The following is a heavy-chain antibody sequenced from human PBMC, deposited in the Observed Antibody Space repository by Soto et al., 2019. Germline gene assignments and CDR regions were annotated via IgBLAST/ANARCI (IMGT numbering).Heavy chain of an antibody. Sequence: EIQLLESGGGLVQPGGSLRLSCGGSGFSFSTFAMAWVRQAPGKGLEWVSGISGRDGNTYYADSVRGRCTISRDNPKNTLYLQMNSVRAEDTAVYFCASGGIPGQKQSYWGQGTLVIVSS. CDR3: ASGGIPGQKQSY. J-gene: IGHJ4*02. CDR1: GFSFSTFA. V-gene: IGHV3-23*01. D-gene: IGHD2-15*01. CDR2: ISGRDGNT.